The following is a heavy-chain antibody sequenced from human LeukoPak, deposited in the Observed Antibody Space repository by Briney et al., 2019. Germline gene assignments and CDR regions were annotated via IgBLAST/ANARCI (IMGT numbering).Heavy chain of an antibody. CDR2: IYYSGST. Sequence: SETLSLTCTVSGGSISSYYWSWIRQPPGKGLEWIGYIYYSGSTNYNPSLKSRVTISVDTSKNQFSLKLSSVTAADTAVYYCARGGSGSYIWGAGYYYMDVWGKGTTVTTSS. D-gene: IGHD1-26*01. CDR1: GGSISSYY. V-gene: IGHV4-59*01. J-gene: IGHJ6*03. CDR3: ARGGSGSYIWGAGYYYMDV.